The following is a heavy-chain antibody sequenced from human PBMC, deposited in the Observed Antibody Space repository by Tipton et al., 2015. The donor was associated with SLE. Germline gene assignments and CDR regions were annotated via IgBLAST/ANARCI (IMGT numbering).Heavy chain of an antibody. Sequence: SLRLSCAASGFTFDDYVMHWVRQAPGEGLEWVSNISWDSGRIGYADSVKGRFTVSRDNAKNSVYLQMDSLGAEDTAMYFCAKGRSPWGDAFDIWGQGTLVTVSS. CDR1: GFTFDDYV. CDR3: AKGRSPWGDAFDI. D-gene: IGHD3-16*01. J-gene: IGHJ3*02. CDR2: ISWDSGRI. V-gene: IGHV3-9*01.